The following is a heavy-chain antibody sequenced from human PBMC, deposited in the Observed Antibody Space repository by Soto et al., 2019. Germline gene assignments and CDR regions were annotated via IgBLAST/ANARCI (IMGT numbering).Heavy chain of an antibody. V-gene: IGHV4-4*07. CDR3: ARGQRFSDSFDP. D-gene: IGHD3-3*01. CDR2: IYSSGGT. J-gene: IGHJ5*02. Sequence: SETLSLTCTVSGGAISGYYWTWIRRSAGKGLEWIGRIYSSGGTKYNPSLKSRVTMSLDTSKNQFSPRLSSVTAADTAVYYCARGQRFSDSFDPWGQGTLVTVSS. CDR1: GGAISGYY.